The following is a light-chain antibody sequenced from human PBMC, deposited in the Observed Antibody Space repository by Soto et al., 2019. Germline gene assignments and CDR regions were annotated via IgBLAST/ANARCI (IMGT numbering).Light chain of an antibody. CDR2: GAS. CDR1: QSISTN. V-gene: IGKV3-15*01. J-gene: IGKJ1*01. CDR3: QQYNDWPRT. Sequence: EIVMTQSPATLSVSPGERATLSCRASQSISTNLAWYQQRPSQAPRLLFYGASTRATGIPARFSGSGSETEFTLTISSLQSEDFAVYYCQQYNDWPRTFGQGTKVEI.